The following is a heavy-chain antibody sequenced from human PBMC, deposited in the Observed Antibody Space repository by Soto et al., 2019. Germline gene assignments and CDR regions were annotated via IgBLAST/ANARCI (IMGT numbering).Heavy chain of an antibody. Sequence: AASVKVSCKASGYTFANFDFSWVRQASGQGLEWMGWVGNRNGVTNYAENFRDRVTISTDTSTNTVYMELRSLRSDDTAVYFCARERLNTGWYGFDYWGQGTQVTVSS. CDR1: GYTFANFD. J-gene: IGHJ4*02. V-gene: IGHV1-18*04. CDR3: ARERLNTGWYGFDY. D-gene: IGHD6-19*01. CDR2: VGNRNGVT.